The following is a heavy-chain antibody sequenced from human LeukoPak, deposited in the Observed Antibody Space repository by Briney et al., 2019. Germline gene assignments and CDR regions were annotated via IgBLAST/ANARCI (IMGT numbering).Heavy chain of an antibody. CDR3: ARDSLGAGTVGATSGY. D-gene: IGHD1-26*01. CDR1: GGSISSSSYY. V-gene: IGHV4-39*02. Sequence: SETLSLTCTVSGGSISSSSYYRGWIRQPPGKGLEWIGVIYYSGNTYYNPSLKSRVTISVDTSKNQFSLKLNSVTAADTAVYYCARDSLGAGTVGATSGYWGQGTLVTVSS. CDR2: IYYSGNT. J-gene: IGHJ4*02.